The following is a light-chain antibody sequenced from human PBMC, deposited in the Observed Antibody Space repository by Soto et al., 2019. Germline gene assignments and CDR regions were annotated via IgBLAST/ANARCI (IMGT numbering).Light chain of an antibody. Sequence: DIQMTQSPSTLSASVGDRVIITCRASQSISTWLAWYQQKPGEGPKLLIYSASTLQSGVPSRFSGSGSGTEFPLTISGLQPDDFATYYCQQYDGNFGGGTRVEIK. CDR3: QQYDGN. CDR2: SAS. V-gene: IGKV1-5*01. CDR1: QSISTW. J-gene: IGKJ4*01.